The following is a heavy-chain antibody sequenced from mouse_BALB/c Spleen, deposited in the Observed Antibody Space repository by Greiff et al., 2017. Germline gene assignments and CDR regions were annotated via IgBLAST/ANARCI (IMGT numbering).Heavy chain of an antibody. CDR3: ARDGYVSFAY. V-gene: IGHV5-17*02. D-gene: IGHD1-2*01. Sequence: EGKVVESGGGLVQPGGSRKLSCAASGFTFSSFGMHWVRQAPEKGLEWVAYISSGSSTIYYADTVKGRFTISRDNPKNTLFLQMTSLRSEDTAMYYCARDGYVSFAYWGQGTLVTVSA. CDR2: ISSGSSTI. J-gene: IGHJ3*01. CDR1: GFTFSSFG.